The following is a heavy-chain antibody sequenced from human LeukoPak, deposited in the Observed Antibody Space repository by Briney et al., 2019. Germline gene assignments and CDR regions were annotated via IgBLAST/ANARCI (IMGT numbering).Heavy chain of an antibody. J-gene: IGHJ5*02. CDR2: IYYSGST. Sequence: SETLSLTCTVSGGSISSSSYYWGWIRQPPGKGLEWIGSIYYSGSTYYNPSLKSRVTISVDTSKNQFSLKLSSVTAADTAVYYCARGAVRGNSGFDPWGQGTLVTVSS. CDR1: GGSISSSSYY. V-gene: IGHV4-39*07. CDR3: ARGAVRGNSGFDP. D-gene: IGHD3-10*01.